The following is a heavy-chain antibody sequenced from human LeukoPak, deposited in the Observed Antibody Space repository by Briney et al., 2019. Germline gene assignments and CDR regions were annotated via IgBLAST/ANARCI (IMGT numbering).Heavy chain of an antibody. Sequence: GGSLRLSCAASGFTFSSYAMSWVRQAPGKGLEWDSAISGSGGSTYYADSVKGRFTISRDNSKNTLYLQMNSLRAEDTAVYYCAKDLNIAAAGAIGYWGQGTLVTVSS. V-gene: IGHV3-23*01. CDR2: ISGSGGST. CDR3: AKDLNIAAAGAIGY. CDR1: GFTFSSYA. J-gene: IGHJ4*02. D-gene: IGHD6-13*01.